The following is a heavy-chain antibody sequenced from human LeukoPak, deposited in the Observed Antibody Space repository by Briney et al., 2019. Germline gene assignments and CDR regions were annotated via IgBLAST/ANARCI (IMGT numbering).Heavy chain of an antibody. D-gene: IGHD3-10*01. CDR2: VYDTGTT. CDR1: GGSINNYY. V-gene: IGHV4-59*01. Sequence: PSETLSLTCSVSGGSINNYYGTWIRQAPGKGLEWIGNVYDTGTTNYNPSLKSRVTISVDTSKNQFSLKLSSVTAADTAVYYCARYNNLPRGFTAVDFWGQGTLVTVSS. J-gene: IGHJ4*02. CDR3: ARYNNLPRGFTAVDF.